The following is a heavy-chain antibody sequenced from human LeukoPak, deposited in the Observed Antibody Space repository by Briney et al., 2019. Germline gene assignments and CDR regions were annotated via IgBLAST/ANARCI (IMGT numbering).Heavy chain of an antibody. J-gene: IGHJ4*02. V-gene: IGHV3-49*04. CDR3: TRGDYYDSSGYYLLFDY. Sequence: GRSLRLSCTASGFTFGDYGMSWVRQAPGEGLEWVGFIRSKPYGGTTEYAASVKGRFTISRDDSESIAYLQMSSLKTEDTAVYYCTRGDYYDSSGYYLLFDYWGRGTLVTVSS. CDR2: IRSKPYGGTT. D-gene: IGHD3-22*01. CDR1: GFTFGDYG.